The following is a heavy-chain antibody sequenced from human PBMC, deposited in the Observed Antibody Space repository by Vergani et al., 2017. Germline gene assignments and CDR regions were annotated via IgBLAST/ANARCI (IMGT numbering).Heavy chain of an antibody. Sequence: VQLVESGGGVVQPGRSLRLSCAASGFTFSSYAMSWVRQAPGKGLEWVSAISGSGGSTYYADSVKGRFTISRDNSKNTLYLQMNSLRAEDTAVYYCAKDGYGSGSYYNMGWFDPWGQGTLVAVSS. CDR2: ISGSGGST. V-gene: IGHV3-23*04. CDR1: GFTFSSYA. CDR3: AKDGYGSGSYYNMGWFDP. J-gene: IGHJ5*02. D-gene: IGHD3-10*01.